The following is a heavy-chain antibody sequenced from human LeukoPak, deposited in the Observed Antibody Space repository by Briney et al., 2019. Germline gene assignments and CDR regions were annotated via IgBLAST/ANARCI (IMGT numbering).Heavy chain of an antibody. Sequence: GGSLRLSCAASGFTISSYWMHWVRQAPGKGLVWVSRINSDGSKYADSVKSRFTISRDNAKNTLYLQMNSLRDEDTAVYYCARWGLPWGQGTLVTVSS. CDR3: ARWGLP. CDR1: GFTISSYW. CDR2: INSDGS. J-gene: IGHJ5*02. V-gene: IGHV3-74*01. D-gene: IGHD3-16*01.